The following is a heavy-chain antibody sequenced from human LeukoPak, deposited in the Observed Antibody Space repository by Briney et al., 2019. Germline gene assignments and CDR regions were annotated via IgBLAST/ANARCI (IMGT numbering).Heavy chain of an antibody. Sequence: ASVKVSCKASGYTFTSYGISWVRQAPGQGLEWMGWISAYNGNTNYAQKLQGRVTMTTDTSTSTAYMELRSLRSDDTAVYYCARAGKLITMIVFLGEDFDYWGQGTLVTVSS. CDR3: ARAGKLITMIVFLGEDFDY. CDR1: GYTFTSYG. D-gene: IGHD3-22*01. J-gene: IGHJ4*02. V-gene: IGHV1-18*01. CDR2: ISAYNGNT.